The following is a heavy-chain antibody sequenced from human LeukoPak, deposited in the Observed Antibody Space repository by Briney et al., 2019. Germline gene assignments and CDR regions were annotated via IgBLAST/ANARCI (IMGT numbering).Heavy chain of an antibody. V-gene: IGHV3-7*01. J-gene: IGHJ4*02. Sequence: GGSLRLSCAASGFTFSSYWMSWVRQAPGKGLEWVANIKQDGSEKYYVDSVKGRFTISRDNAKNSLYLQMNSLRAEDTAVYYCAGGDYYDSSGYSRWGQGTLVTVSS. CDR1: GFTFSSYW. D-gene: IGHD3-22*01. CDR2: IKQDGSEK. CDR3: AGGDYYDSSGYSR.